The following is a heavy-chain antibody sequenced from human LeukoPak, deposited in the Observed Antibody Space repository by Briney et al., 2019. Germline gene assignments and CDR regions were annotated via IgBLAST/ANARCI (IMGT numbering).Heavy chain of an antibody. J-gene: IGHJ4*02. V-gene: IGHV3-48*04. Sequence: GGSLRLSCAVSGFTFSSYGMHWVRQAPGKGLEWVSYIASSGSTIYYADSVKGRFTISRDNAKNSLYLQMNSLRAEDTAVYYCARANYYDISGYDYWGQGTLVTVSS. D-gene: IGHD3-22*01. CDR3: ARANYYDISGYDY. CDR2: IASSGSTI. CDR1: GFTFSSYG.